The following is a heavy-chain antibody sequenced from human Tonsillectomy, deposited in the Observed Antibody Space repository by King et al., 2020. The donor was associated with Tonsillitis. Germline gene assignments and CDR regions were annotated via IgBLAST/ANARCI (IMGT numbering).Heavy chain of an antibody. D-gene: IGHD3-3*01. CDR1: GGSISSGDSS. CDR3: ARGFTIFGVLIGRYDF. Sequence: QLQESGSGLVRPSQTLSLTCVVSGGSISSGDSSWRWIRQPPGEGLEWIGNLYQSGKTYYNSSLDSRVAIAEDRSKNQISLTLTSVTAADTAMYYCARGFTIFGVLIGRYDFWGQGILVTVSS. V-gene: IGHV4-30-2*01. CDR2: LYQSGKT. J-gene: IGHJ4*02.